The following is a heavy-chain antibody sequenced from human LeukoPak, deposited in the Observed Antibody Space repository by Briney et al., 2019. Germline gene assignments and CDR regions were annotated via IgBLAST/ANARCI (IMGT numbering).Heavy chain of an antibody. CDR3: ARQWLAILLDAFDI. J-gene: IGHJ3*02. CDR1: GGSISSTGLY. Sequence: SETLSLTCTGSGGSISSTGLYWGWIRQPPGKGLEWIGSISYSGSTYYNPSLKSRVTISVDTSKNQFSLRLTSVTAADTAVYYCARQWLAILLDAFDIWGQGTMVTVSS. V-gene: IGHV4-39*01. D-gene: IGHD6-19*01. CDR2: ISYSGST.